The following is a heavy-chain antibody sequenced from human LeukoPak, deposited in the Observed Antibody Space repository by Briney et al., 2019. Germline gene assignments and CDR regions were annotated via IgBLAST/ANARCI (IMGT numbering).Heavy chain of an antibody. D-gene: IGHD3-22*01. CDR3: AKDRYYYDSSGSSDAFDI. V-gene: IGHV3-23*01. J-gene: IGHJ3*02. CDR1: GFTFSSYA. Sequence: PGGSLRLSCAASGFTFSSYAMSWVRQAPGKGLEWVSAISGSGGSTYYADSVKGRFTNSRDNSKNTLYLQMNSLRAEDTAVYYCAKDRYYYDSSGSSDAFDIWGQGTMVTVSS. CDR2: ISGSGGST.